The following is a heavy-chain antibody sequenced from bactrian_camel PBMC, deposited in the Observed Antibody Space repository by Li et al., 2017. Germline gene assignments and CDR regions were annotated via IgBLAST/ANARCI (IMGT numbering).Heavy chain of an antibody. D-gene: IGHD2*01. V-gene: IGHV3S53*01. CDR1: GDISNYC. CDR3: AAAQGGGYCYNTEGNYNY. J-gene: IGHJ4*01. CDR2: IDSDGRT. Sequence: HVQLVESGGDSVEAGGSLTLSCKASGDISNYCMGWFRQAPGKERELVASIDSDGRTKYADSVKGRFTGRFVQNTLYLQMNSLKLEDTAMYYCAAAQGGGYCYNTEGNYNYWGQGTQVTVS.